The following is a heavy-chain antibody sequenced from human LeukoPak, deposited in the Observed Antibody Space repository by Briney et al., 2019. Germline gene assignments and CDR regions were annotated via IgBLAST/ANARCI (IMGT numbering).Heavy chain of an antibody. CDR1: GYTFTSYY. CDR2: INPSGGST. J-gene: IGHJ3*02. D-gene: IGHD3-22*01. Sequence: GASVKVSCKESGYTFTSYYMHWVRQAPGQGLEWMGIINPSGGSTSYAQKFQGRVTMTRDTSTSTVYMELSSLRSEDTAVYYCARVDSPGAFDIWGQGTMVTVSS. CDR3: ARVDSPGAFDI. V-gene: IGHV1-46*01.